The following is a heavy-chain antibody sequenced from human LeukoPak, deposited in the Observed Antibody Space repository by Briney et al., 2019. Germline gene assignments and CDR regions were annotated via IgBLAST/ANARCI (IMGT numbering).Heavy chain of an antibody. CDR2: IYTSGST. J-gene: IGHJ6*03. CDR3: ARVKSIAVAGTDYYYMDV. V-gene: IGHV4-4*07. CDR1: GGSISSYY. D-gene: IGHD6-19*01. Sequence: SETLSLTCTVSGGSISSYYWSWIRQPAGKGLEWIGRIYTSGSTYYNPSLKSRVTMSVDTSKNQFSLKLSSVTAADTAVYYCARVKSIAVAGTDYYYMDVWGKGTTVTVSS.